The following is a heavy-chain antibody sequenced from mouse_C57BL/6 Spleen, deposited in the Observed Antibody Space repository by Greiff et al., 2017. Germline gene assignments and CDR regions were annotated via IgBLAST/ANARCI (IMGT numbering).Heavy chain of an antibody. CDR1: GYTFTGYW. J-gene: IGHJ4*01. CDR2: IYPGSGST. Sequence: QVQLQQSGAELVKPGASVKMSCKASGYTFTGYWITWVKQRPGQGLEWIGDIYPGSGSTNYNEKFKTKATLTVDTSSSTAYMQLSSLTSEDSADYYCARKDGRFYAMDYWGQGTSVTASS. V-gene: IGHV1-55*01. D-gene: IGHD1-1*01. CDR3: ARKDGRFYAMDY.